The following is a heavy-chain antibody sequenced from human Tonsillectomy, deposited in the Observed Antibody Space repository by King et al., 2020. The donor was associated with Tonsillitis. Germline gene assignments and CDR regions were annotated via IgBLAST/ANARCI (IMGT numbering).Heavy chain of an antibody. Sequence: VQLQQWGAGLLKPSETLSLTCAVYGGSFSDYYWNWIRQPPGKGLEWIGEITHDGSTHYNPSLKSRVTISKDTSKNQFSLKPSSVSAADAALYYCARGCSSSNCYDAFDIWGQGTMVTISS. V-gene: IGHV4-34*01. J-gene: IGHJ3*02. D-gene: IGHD2-2*01. CDR1: GGSFSDYY. CDR3: ARGCSSSNCYDAFDI. CDR2: ITHDGST.